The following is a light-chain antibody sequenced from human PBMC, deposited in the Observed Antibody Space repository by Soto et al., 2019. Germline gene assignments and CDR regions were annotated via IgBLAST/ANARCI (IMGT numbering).Light chain of an antibody. CDR3: QQYNNWPPLT. CDR2: GAS. Sequence: EIVMTQSPATLSVSPWDRATLSCRASQSVGSNLAWYQQKPGQAPRLLIYGASTRATGIPARFSGSGSGTEFTLTISSLQSEDFAVYYCQQYNNWPPLTFGGGTKVAIK. J-gene: IGKJ4*01. CDR1: QSVGSN. V-gene: IGKV3-15*01.